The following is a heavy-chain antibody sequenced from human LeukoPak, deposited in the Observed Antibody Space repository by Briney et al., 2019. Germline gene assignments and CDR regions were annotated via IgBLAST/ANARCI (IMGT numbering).Heavy chain of an antibody. D-gene: IGHD2-2*01. CDR3: ARDQDIVVVPGCMDV. J-gene: IGHJ6*02. CDR1: GFTFSSYG. CDR2: IWYDGSHK. Sequence: PGGSLRLSCVASGFTFSSYGMHWVRQAPGKGLEWVALIWYDGSHKYYADSVKGRFTISRDNSKNTLSLQMNSLRAEDTAVYYCARDQDIVVVPGCMDVWGQGTTVTVSS. V-gene: IGHV3-33*01.